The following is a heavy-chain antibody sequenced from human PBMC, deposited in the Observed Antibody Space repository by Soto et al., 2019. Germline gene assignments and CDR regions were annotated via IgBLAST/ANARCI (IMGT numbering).Heavy chain of an antibody. D-gene: IGHD2-15*01. J-gene: IGHJ4*02. CDR2: ISWHSGVV. CDR3: AQRMGRKDMYFDF. CDR1: GFKFDEYV. Sequence: VQLVESGGGWVQPGRSLRLSCVASGFKFDEYVMSWVRHAPGRGLECVAGISWHSGVVDYADSVQGRFTVSRDNAKNFLYLQMNSLRPEDTAFYFCAQRMGRKDMYFDFWGQGTLVTVSS. V-gene: IGHV3-9*01.